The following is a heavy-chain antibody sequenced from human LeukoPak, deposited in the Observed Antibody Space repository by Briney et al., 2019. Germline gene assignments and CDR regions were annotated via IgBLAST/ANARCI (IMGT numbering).Heavy chain of an antibody. J-gene: IGHJ5*02. CDR3: ARDYGGNSGWFDP. CDR2: MNPTSGNT. CDR1: RYTFTNYD. D-gene: IGHD4-23*01. V-gene: IGHV1-8*01. Sequence: ASVKVSCKASRYTFTNYDLNWVRQAPGQGLEWMGWMNPTSGNTGYAQKFQGRVTMTRDTSISTAYMELTSLRYEDTAVYYWARDYGGNSGWFDPWGQGTLVTLSS.